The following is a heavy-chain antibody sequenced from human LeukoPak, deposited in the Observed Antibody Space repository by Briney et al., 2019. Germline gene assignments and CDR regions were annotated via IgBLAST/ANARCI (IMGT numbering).Heavy chain of an antibody. CDR1: GGSFSGYY. V-gene: IGHV4-34*01. J-gene: IGHJ4*02. CDR3: AIFSKQQLVSDY. D-gene: IGHD6-13*01. CDR2: INHSGST. Sequence: PSETLSLTCAVYGGSFSGYYWSWIRQPPGKGLEWIGEINHSGSTNYNPSLKSRVTISVDTSKIQLSLKLSSVTDADTAVYYCAIFSKQQLVSDYWGQGTLVTVSS.